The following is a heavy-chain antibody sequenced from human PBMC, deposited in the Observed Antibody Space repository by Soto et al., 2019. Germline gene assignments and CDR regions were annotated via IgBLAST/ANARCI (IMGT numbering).Heavy chain of an antibody. D-gene: IGHD3-3*01. Sequence: EVQLVESGGGLVQPGGSLRLSCAASGFTFSRYWMHWVRQAPGKGLVWVSRIDSYGSRTSQVDSVEGRFNITRDNAKNTPYKKMKRQRAEETAVYYCERRWVEGLSRRPPTDYWGKGTMVTVSS. V-gene: IGHV3-74*01. CDR2: IDSYGSRT. J-gene: IGHJ4*02. CDR3: ERRWVEGLSRRPPTDY. CDR1: GFTFSRYW.